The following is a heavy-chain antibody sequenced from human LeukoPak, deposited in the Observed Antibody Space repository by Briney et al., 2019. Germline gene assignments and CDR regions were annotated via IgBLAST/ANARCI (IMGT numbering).Heavy chain of an antibody. D-gene: IGHD3-22*01. CDR3: ARETDSPLFDY. V-gene: IGHV3-23*01. Sequence: GGSLRLSCAASGFTFSSYGMSWVRQAPGKGLEWVSAISGSGGSTYYADSVKGRFTISRDNAKNSLYLQMNSLRAEDTAVYYCARETDSPLFDYWGQGTLVTVSS. J-gene: IGHJ4*02. CDR2: ISGSGGST. CDR1: GFTFSSYG.